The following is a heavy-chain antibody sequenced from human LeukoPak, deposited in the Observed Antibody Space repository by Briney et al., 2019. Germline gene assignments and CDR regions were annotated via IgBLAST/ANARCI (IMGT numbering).Heavy chain of an antibody. CDR3: ARGRGRNYYDSSPAWFDP. CDR1: GNSISNGGYY. Sequence: SQTLSLTCTVTGNSISNGGYYWSWIRQPPGKGLEWIAYIYYTGTTYSNPSLKSRVTISIDTSKNQFSLKLSSVTAADTAMYYCARGRGRNYYDSSPAWFDPWGQGTLVTVSS. CDR2: IYYTGTT. J-gene: IGHJ5*02. V-gene: IGHV4-31*03. D-gene: IGHD3-22*01.